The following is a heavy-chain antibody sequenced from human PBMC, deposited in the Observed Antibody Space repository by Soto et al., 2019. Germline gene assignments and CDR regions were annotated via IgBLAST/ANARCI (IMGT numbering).Heavy chain of an antibody. J-gene: IGHJ4*02. V-gene: IGHV4-39*01. Sequence: ETLCLTCTVARGSMTSREYDWAWISQPPGKGLQFVGSIYYSGSSYSNPSLKSRLSMSVDTSKNQFSLTMKSVTAADTGVYYCASHPLNWSDADNWGEAVSVTVS. CDR2: IYYSGSS. CDR1: RGSMTSREYD. CDR3: ASHPLNWSDADN. D-gene: IGHD1-1*01.